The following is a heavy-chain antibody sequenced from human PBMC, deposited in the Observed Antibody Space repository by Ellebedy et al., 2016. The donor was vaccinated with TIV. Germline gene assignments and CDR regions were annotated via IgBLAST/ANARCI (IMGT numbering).Heavy chain of an antibody. D-gene: IGHD6-13*01. CDR2: ISGSGGST. Sequence: PGGSLRLSCAASGFTFSSYSMNWVRQAPGKGLEWVSAISGSGGSTYYADSVKGRFTTSRDNAENSLYLQMNSLRAEDTAVYYCARLGVIAAAGASDYWGQGTLVIVSS. CDR1: GFTFSSYS. J-gene: IGHJ4*02. CDR3: ARLGVIAAAGASDY. V-gene: IGHV3-21*04.